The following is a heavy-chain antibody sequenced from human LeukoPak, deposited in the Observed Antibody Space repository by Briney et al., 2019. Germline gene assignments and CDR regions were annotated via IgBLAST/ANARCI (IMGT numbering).Heavy chain of an antibody. D-gene: IGHD2-2*01. CDR3: ARGGGYGSRTSCYEEFDS. Sequence: SSVNVSCKASGGTFSSYPISWVRQAPCEGREWMGRIIPLLDITKYAQKFQGRVTMTADKSTSTAYMELSSLRSEDTAVYFCARGGGYGSRTSCYEEFDSWVQGTLVSVSS. CDR2: IIPLLDIT. CDR1: GGTFSSYP. V-gene: IGHV1-69*04. J-gene: IGHJ4*02.